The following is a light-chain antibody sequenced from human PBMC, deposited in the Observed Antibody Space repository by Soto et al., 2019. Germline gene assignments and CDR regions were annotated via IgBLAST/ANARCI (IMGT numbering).Light chain of an antibody. CDR2: KAS. CDR1: QSISSW. V-gene: IGKV1-5*03. CDR3: QQYNSYSSIT. Sequence: DIQMTQSPSTLSASVGDRVTITCRASQSISSWLAWYQQKPGKAPKLLIYKASSLESGVPSRFSGSGSGTEFTLTISSLQPEDFATYYCQQYNSYSSITFGQGTRLEIK. J-gene: IGKJ5*01.